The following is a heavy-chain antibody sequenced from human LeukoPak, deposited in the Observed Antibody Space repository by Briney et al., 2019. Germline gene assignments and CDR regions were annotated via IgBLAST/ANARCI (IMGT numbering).Heavy chain of an antibody. D-gene: IGHD1-14*01. J-gene: IGHJ4*02. Sequence: GGSLRLSCAASGFTFSGHWMSWVRQAPGKGLEWVANINQGGSDKYYVDSVKGRFTISRDNANNLLYLRMNSLRGEDTAVYYCTRDRSRAEDDWGQGTLVTVSS. CDR1: GFTFSGHW. CDR3: TRDRSRAEDD. V-gene: IGHV3-7*01. CDR2: INQGGSDK.